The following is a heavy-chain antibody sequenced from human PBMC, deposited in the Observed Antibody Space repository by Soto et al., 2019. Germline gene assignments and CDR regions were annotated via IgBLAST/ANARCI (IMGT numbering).Heavy chain of an antibody. Sequence: QVQLVESGGGVVQPGRSLRLSCAASGFTFSSYAMHWVRQAPGKGLEWVAVISYDGSNKYYADSVKGRFTISRDNSKNTLYRQMNSLRAEDTAVYYCAREIGWFGEFIYYYYYYGMDVWGQGTTVTVSS. CDR1: GFTFSSYA. CDR2: ISYDGSNK. J-gene: IGHJ6*02. V-gene: IGHV3-30-3*01. D-gene: IGHD3-10*01. CDR3: AREIGWFGEFIYYYYYYGMDV.